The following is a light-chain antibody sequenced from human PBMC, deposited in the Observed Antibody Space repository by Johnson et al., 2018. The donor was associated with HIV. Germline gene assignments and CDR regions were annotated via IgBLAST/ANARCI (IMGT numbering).Light chain of an antibody. CDR2: EST. Sequence: QSVLTQPPSVSAAPGQKVTISCSGSSSNIGNNYVSWYQQLPGTAPKLLIYESTNRPSGIPDRFSGSKSGTSATLGISGLLTGDEAVYYCGSWDRSLRVGVFGTWTKVTVL. CDR3: GSWDRSLRVGV. J-gene: IGLJ1*01. V-gene: IGLV1-51*02. CDR1: SSNIGNNY.